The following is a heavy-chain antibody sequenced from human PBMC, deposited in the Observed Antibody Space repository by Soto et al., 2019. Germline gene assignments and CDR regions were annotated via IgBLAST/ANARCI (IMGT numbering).Heavy chain of an antibody. J-gene: IGHJ4*01. V-gene: IGHV4-34*01. Sequence: PSETLSLTCAVYGGSFSGYYWSWIRQPPGKGLEWIGEINDSGSTNYNPSLKSRVTMSVDTSKNQFSLNLNSVTAADTAVYYCARGKTYCTGGSCSGHFDSWGQGTLVTVSS. CDR1: GGSFSGYY. CDR3: ARGKTYCTGGSCSGHFDS. CDR2: INDSGST. D-gene: IGHD2-15*01.